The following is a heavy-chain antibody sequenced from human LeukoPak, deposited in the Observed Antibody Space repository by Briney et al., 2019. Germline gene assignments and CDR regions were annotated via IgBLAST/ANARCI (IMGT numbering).Heavy chain of an antibody. CDR2: ISYDGSNK. CDR3: AKGSSWELSYYFDY. Sequence: GGSLRLSCAASGFTFSSYAMHWVRQTPGKGLEWVAVISYDGSNKYYADSVKGRFTISRDNAKNSLYLQMNSLRAEDMALYYYAKGSSWELSYYFDYWGQGTLVTVSS. CDR1: GFTFSSYA. J-gene: IGHJ4*02. D-gene: IGHD1-26*01. V-gene: IGHV3-30-3*01.